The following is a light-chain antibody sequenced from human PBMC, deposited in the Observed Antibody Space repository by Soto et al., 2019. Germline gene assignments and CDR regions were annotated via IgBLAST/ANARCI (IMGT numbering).Light chain of an antibody. Sequence: EIVLTQSPATLSLSPGERATLSCRASQSVSSSYLAWYQQKPGQAPRPLIYGASSRAIGIPDRFSGSGSGTDFTLTISRLEPEDFAVYHCQQYCSSPWTFGQGTKVEIK. CDR1: QSVSSSY. CDR2: GAS. CDR3: QQYCSSPWT. V-gene: IGKV3-20*01. J-gene: IGKJ1*01.